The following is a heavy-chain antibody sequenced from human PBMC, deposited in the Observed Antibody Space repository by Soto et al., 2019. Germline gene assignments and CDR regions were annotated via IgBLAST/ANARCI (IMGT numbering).Heavy chain of an antibody. CDR1: GFTFSSYG. CDR2: ISYDGSNK. J-gene: IGHJ6*02. CDR3: AKDNVRTDPVLPRFGMDV. D-gene: IGHD3-10*02. V-gene: IGHV3-30*18. Sequence: QVQLVESGGGVVQPGRSLRLSCAASGFTFSSYGMHWVRQAPGKGLEWVAVISYDGSNKYYADSVKGRFTISRDNSKNTMYLQIHSLRAEDTAVYYCAKDNVRTDPVLPRFGMDVWGQGTTVTVSS.